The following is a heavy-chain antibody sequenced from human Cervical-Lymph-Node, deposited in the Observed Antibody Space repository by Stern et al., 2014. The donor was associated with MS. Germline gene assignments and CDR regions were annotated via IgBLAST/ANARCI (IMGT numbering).Heavy chain of an antibody. CDR3: ARKIPDYYYYAMDV. CDR2: IWYDGSQK. CDR1: GFTFEDYA. V-gene: IGHV3-33*01. D-gene: IGHD2-2*02. Sequence: VQLVESGGGVVQPGGSQRLSCTASGFTFEDYAMEWVRQVPGKGLEWVPMIWYDGSQKYYGDSVRGRFSVSRDNSRNTLYLQMKSLSLEDTAVYYCARKIPDYYYYAMDVWGQGTTVTVSS. J-gene: IGHJ6*02.